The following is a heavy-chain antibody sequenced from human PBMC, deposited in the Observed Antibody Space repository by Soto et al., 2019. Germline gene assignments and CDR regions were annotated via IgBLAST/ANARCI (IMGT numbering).Heavy chain of an antibody. D-gene: IGHD5-12*01. CDR3: ARDLSGGYDIDSVGY. CDR2: ISAHNGNT. J-gene: IGHJ4*02. V-gene: IGHV1-18*03. CDR1: GYTFSNYA. Sequence: QIQLVQSGAEVKKPGASVKVSCKAAGYTFSNYAIKWVRQAPGQGLEWMGWISAHNGNTNYAEKFQGRVAMTTDTSTNTAYMELTSLRCDDMAVYYCARDLSGGYDIDSVGYWGQGTLVSVSS.